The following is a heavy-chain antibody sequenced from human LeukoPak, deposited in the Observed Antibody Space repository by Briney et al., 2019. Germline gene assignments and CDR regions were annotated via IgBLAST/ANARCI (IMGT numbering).Heavy chain of an antibody. Sequence: PGGSLRLSCAASGFTFSSYAMHWVRQAPGKGLEWVAVISYDGSNKYYADSAKGRFTISRDNSKNTLYLQMNSLRAEDTAVYYCAGRPRHIVVVPAAAFDYWGQGTLVTVSS. CDR3: AGRPRHIVVVPAAAFDY. CDR2: ISYDGSNK. J-gene: IGHJ4*02. D-gene: IGHD2-2*01. V-gene: IGHV3-30-3*01. CDR1: GFTFSSYA.